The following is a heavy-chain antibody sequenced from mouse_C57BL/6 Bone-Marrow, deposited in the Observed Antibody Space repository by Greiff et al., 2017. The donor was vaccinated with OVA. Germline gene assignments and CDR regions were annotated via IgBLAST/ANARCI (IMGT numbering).Heavy chain of an antibody. V-gene: IGHV2-2*01. D-gene: IGHD2-4*01. CDR2: LWSGGST. CDR3: ARSEYDADYYAMDD. CDR1: GFSLTSYG. Sequence: QVQLQQSGPGLVQPSQSLSITCTVSGFSLTSYGVHWVRQSPGKGLEWLGVLWSGGSTDTNAAFISRLSSSNDNSKSQVFCKMNSLQADVTAIYYCARSEYDADYYAMDDWGQGTSVTVSS. J-gene: IGHJ4*01.